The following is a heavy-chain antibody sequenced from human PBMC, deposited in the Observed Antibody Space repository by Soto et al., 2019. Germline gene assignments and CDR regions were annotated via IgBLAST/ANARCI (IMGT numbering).Heavy chain of an antibody. J-gene: IGHJ4*02. CDR2: TNPSDGST. D-gene: IGHD3-10*02. Sequence: ASVKVSCKASGYSLTSYYMHWVRRAPGQGLEWMGITNPSDGSTNYARKFRGRVTITSDTSTSTVYMEMASLRSEDTAMYYCARSYVTSRPIDFWGQGALVTVSS. V-gene: IGHV1-46*01. CDR1: GYSLTSYY. CDR3: ARSYVTSRPIDF.